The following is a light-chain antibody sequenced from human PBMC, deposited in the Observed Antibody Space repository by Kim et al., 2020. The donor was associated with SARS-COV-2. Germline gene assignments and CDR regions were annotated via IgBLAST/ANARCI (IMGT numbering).Light chain of an antibody. V-gene: IGKV3-20*01. CDR2: GAS. Sequence: EVVLTQSPGTLSLSPGERATVPCRASQSVRSSYLAWYQQKPGQAPRLLIFGASSRATGVPDRFSGSGSGTDFTLTINRLEPEDFAVYFCQQYGSSPITFGQGTRLEIK. CDR1: QSVRSSY. CDR3: QQYGSSPIT. J-gene: IGKJ5*01.